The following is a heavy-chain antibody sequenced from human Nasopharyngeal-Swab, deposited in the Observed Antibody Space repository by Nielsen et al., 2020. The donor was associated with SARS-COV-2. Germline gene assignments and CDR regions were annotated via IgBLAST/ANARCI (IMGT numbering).Heavy chain of an antibody. D-gene: IGHD3-22*01. Sequence: GGSLRLSCAASGFTFDDYAMHWVRQAPGKGLEWVSGISWNSGSIGYADSVKGRFTISRDNAKNSLYLQMNSLRAEDTALYYCATNPTDYYDSSGYPSWGQGTLVTVSS. V-gene: IGHV3-9*01. CDR2: ISWNSGSI. J-gene: IGHJ4*02. CDR3: ATNPTDYYDSSGYPS. CDR1: GFTFDDYA.